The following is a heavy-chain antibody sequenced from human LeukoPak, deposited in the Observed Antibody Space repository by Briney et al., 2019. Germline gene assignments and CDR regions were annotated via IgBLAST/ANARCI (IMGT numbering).Heavy chain of an antibody. J-gene: IGHJ4*02. CDR2: SYYSGST. V-gene: IGHV4-31*01. CDR3: ARVVYYDSSGYHRFDY. D-gene: IGHD3-22*01. CDR1: VDSISRGGYH. Sequence: PWETLSLPSSVSVDSISRGGYHWSWIRQHPGEGLEWLGYSYYSGSTYYNPSLKSQVTISVDTSKTQFSLKLSSVTAADTAVYYCARVVYYDSSGYHRFDYWGQGTLVTVSS.